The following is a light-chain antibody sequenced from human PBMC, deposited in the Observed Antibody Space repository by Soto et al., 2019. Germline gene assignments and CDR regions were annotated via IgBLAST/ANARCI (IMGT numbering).Light chain of an antibody. V-gene: IGKV1-5*03. CDR1: QGISTF. CDR3: QHYIGHPYT. Sequence: DIQMTQSPSTLSTSGGDRVTITCRANQGISTFLAWYQQRPGKAPNLLIYEASILESGVPSRFSGSGSGTEFTLTISSLQPDDFATYYCQHYIGHPYTFGQGTKLEIE. CDR2: EAS. J-gene: IGKJ2*01.